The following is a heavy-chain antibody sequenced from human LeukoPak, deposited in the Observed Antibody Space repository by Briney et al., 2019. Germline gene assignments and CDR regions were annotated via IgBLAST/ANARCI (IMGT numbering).Heavy chain of an antibody. J-gene: IGHJ4*02. V-gene: IGHV4-4*07. CDR1: GGSISSYY. Sequence: PSETLSLTCTVSGGSISSYYWTWIRRPAGKGLEWIGRIYTSGSTDYNPSLKSRVTMSVDTSKNQFSLKLSSVTAADTAVYYCARDFAVYCGGDCYALWGQGTLVTVSS. D-gene: IGHD2-21*02. CDR2: IYTSGST. CDR3: ARDFAVYCGGDCYAL.